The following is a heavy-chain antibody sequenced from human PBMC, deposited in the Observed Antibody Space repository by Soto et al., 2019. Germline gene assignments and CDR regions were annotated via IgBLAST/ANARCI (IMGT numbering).Heavy chain of an antibody. CDR2: INPNSGGT. J-gene: IGHJ5*02. V-gene: IGHV1-2*02. Sequence: ASVKVSCKASGYTFTGYYMHWVRQAPGQGLEWMGWINPNSGGTNYAQKFQGRVTMTRDTSISTAYMELSRLRSGDTAVYYCARGGSNIVVVVAATLRWFDPWGQGTLVTVSS. CDR3: ARGGSNIVVVVAATLRWFDP. CDR1: GYTFTGYY. D-gene: IGHD2-15*01.